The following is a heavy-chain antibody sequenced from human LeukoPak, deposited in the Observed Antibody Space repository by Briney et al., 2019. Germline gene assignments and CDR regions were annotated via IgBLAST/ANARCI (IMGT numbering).Heavy chain of an antibody. Sequence: SGGSLRLSCAASGFAFSNYGMHWVRQAPGKGLEWVAVMSYDGSIKYYADSVTGRFTISRDNSKITLYLQMNSLRAEDTAVYYCAKSYNGYESKPDYWGQGTLVTASS. CDR3: AKSYNGYESKPDY. J-gene: IGHJ4*02. CDR1: GFAFSNYG. D-gene: IGHD5-12*01. V-gene: IGHV3-30*18. CDR2: MSYDGSIK.